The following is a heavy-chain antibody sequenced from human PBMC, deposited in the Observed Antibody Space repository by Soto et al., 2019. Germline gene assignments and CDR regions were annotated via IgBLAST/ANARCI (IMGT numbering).Heavy chain of an antibody. Sequence: QVQLVESGGGVVQPGRSLRLSCAASGFTFSSYAMHWVRQAPGKGLEWVAVISYDGSNKYYADSVKGRFTISRDNSKNTRYLQMNSLRAEDTAVYYCARDVGYYYDSSGPREVDYWGQGTLVTVSS. CDR1: GFTFSSYA. CDR2: ISYDGSNK. J-gene: IGHJ4*02. D-gene: IGHD3-22*01. V-gene: IGHV3-30-3*01. CDR3: ARDVGYYYDSSGPREVDY.